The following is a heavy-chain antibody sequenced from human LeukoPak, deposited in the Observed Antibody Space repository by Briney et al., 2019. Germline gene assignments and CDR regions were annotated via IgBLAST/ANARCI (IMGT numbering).Heavy chain of an antibody. D-gene: IGHD5-24*01. CDR2: INPNSGGT. V-gene: IGHV1-2*02. J-gene: IGHJ4*02. CDR1: GYTFTGYY. Sequence: ASVKVFCKASGYTFTGYYMHWVRQAPGQGLEWMGWINPNSGGTNYAQKSQGRVTMTRDTSISTAYMELSRLRSDDTAVYYCARGSAISRDGYNRGPPGYWGQGTLVTVSS. CDR3: ARGSAISRDGYNRGPPGY.